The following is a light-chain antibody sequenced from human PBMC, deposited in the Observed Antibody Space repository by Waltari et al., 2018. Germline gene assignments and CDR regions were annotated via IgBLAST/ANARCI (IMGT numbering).Light chain of an antibody. CDR3: CSYAGSYTHVV. V-gene: IGLV2-11*01. J-gene: IGLJ2*01. CDR1: SSDVGGYAS. Sequence: QSALTQPRSVSGSPGQSVPISCTGTSSDVGGYASVSWYQHHPGKAPKLMICDVTTRPSGVPDRFSGSKSGNTASLTISGLQAEDEADYYCCSYAGSYTHVVFGGGTKLTVL. CDR2: DVT.